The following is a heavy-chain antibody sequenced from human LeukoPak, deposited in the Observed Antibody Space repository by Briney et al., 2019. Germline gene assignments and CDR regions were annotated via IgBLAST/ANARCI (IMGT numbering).Heavy chain of an antibody. CDR1: GFTLDDYG. CDR3: ARYGSSGSIYYYMDV. V-gene: IGHV3-20*01. CDR2: INWDSGST. D-gene: IGHD3-22*01. Sequence: QAGGSVRLSCAASGFTLDDYGMSSVRHPPGEGLEWLPGINWDSGSTGYADSVKGRFTISRDNAKTSLYLQMNSLRAEDTALYHCARYGSSGSIYYYMDVWGKGTTVTVSS. J-gene: IGHJ6*03.